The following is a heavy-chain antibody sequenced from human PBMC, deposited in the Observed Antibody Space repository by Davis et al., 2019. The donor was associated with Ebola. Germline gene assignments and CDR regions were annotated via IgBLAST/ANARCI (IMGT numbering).Heavy chain of an antibody. CDR1: GYTLDSYS. V-gene: IGHV1-18*01. Sequence: ASVKVSCKASGYTLDSYSISWVRQAPRQGLEWVGWISPYNGETKYIQKLQGRVTITADASTNTAYLELRSLESDDTGTYYCARDQRYSSNWEAAYYYGMDVWGQGTTVTVSS. CDR2: ISPYNGET. CDR3: ARDQRYSSNWEAAYYYGMDV. J-gene: IGHJ6*02. D-gene: IGHD6-13*01.